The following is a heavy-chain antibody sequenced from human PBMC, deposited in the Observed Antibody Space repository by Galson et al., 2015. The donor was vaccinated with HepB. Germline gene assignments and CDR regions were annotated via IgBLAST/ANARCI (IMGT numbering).Heavy chain of an antibody. D-gene: IGHD3/OR15-3a*01. CDR3: ARWTQVNYFDF. V-gene: IGHV2-70*04. CDR1: GFSLSTRGMR. Sequence: PALVKPTQTLTLTCTFSGFSLSTRGMRVSWIRQPPGKALEWLARIDWDDDKFYSTSLKTRLTISKDTSKNQVVLTMTNMDPVDTATYYCARWTQVNYFDFWGQGTLVTVSS. J-gene: IGHJ4*02. CDR2: IDWDDDK.